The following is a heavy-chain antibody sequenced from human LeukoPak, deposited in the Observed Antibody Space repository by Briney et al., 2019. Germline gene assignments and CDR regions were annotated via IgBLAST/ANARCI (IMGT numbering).Heavy chain of an antibody. D-gene: IGHD3-10*01. V-gene: IGHV4-34*01. J-gene: IGHJ4*02. CDR3: VRGYGSGSYWNY. CDR2: VERSGST. Sequence: SETLSLTCAVYGGSFSGYYWSWIRQPPGKGLEWIGEVERSGSTNYNPSLKSQVTISVDTSKKQFSLKLTSVTAADTAVYYCVRGYGSGSYWNYWGQGTLVTVSS. CDR1: GGSFSGYY.